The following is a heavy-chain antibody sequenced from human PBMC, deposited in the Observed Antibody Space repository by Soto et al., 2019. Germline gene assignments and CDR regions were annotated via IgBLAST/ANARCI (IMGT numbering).Heavy chain of an antibody. Sequence: SLRRSRAASGFTFDGSALHWVRQAPGSGLEWVAGINWNGKTLGYADSLKGRFAISRDNATNCLFLDLNSLTVEDTALYYWAKDIVPGFYSGNFYHWGQVPSVPVSP. V-gene: IGHV3-9*01. CDR1: GFTFDGSA. J-gene: IGHJ4*02. CDR3: AKDIVPGFYSGNFYH. D-gene: IGHD1-7*01. CDR2: INWNGKTL.